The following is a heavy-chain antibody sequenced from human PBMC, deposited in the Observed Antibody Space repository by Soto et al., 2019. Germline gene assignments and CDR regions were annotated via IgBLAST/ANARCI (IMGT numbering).Heavy chain of an antibody. CDR2: ISSSSSYT. V-gene: IGHV3-11*05. D-gene: IGHD6-19*01. CDR3: ARAGLAVAGTGYYFDY. Sequence: QVQLVESGGGLVKPGGSLRLSCAASGFTFSDYYMSWIRQAPGKGLEWVSYISSSSSYTNYADSVKGRFTISRDNAKNSRYLQMNSLRAEDTAVYYCARAGLAVAGTGYYFDYWGQGTLVTVSS. CDR1: GFTFSDYY. J-gene: IGHJ4*02.